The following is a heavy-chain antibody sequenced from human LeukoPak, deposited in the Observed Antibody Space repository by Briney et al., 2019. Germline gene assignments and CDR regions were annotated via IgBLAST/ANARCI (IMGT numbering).Heavy chain of an antibody. CDR2: IYYSGST. CDR1: GGSISSYY. J-gene: IGHJ5*02. D-gene: IGHD3-22*01. Sequence: PSETLSLTCTVSGGSISSYYWSWIRQPPGKGLEWIGYIYYSGSTKYNPSLKSRVTMSVDTSTNQFSLKLSSVTAADTAVYYCARRGYYDSSGYSGNWFDPWGQGTPVTVSS. V-gene: IGHV4-59*08. CDR3: ARRGYYDSSGYSGNWFDP.